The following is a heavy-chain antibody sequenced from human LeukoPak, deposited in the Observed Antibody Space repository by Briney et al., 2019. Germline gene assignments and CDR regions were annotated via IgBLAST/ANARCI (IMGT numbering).Heavy chain of an antibody. D-gene: IGHD5-24*01. CDR3: ARASQEMATTTSFDY. J-gene: IGHJ4*02. CDR1: GYTFTGYY. Sequence: ASVKVSCKASGYTFTGYYMHWVRQAPGQGLEWMGRINPNSGGTNYAQKFQGRVTMTRDTSISTAYMELSSLRSEDTAVYYCARASQEMATTTSFDYWGQGTLVTVSS. CDR2: INPNSGGT. V-gene: IGHV1-2*06.